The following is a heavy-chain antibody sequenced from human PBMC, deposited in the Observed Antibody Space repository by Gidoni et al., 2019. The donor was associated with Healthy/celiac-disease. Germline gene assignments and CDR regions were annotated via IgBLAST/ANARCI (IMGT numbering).Heavy chain of an antibody. CDR1: GFTFSSYA. V-gene: IGHV3-23*01. CDR2: IIGSGGST. D-gene: IGHD2-8*01. CDR3: AKGGRPGDVVLMVCAAYYFDY. Sequence: EVQLLASGGGLVQPGGSMTPSCAASGFTFSSYAMSWVRQAPGKGLGWVSAIIGSGGSTSYADSVKGRFTISRDNSKNTLYLQMNSLRAEDTAVYYCAKGGRPGDVVLMVCAAYYFDYWGQGTLVTVSA. J-gene: IGHJ4*02.